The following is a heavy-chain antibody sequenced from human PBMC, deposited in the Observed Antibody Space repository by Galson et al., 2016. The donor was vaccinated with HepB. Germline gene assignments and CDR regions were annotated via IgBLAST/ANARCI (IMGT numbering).Heavy chain of an antibody. CDR2: IYYSGST. J-gene: IGHJ4*02. Sequence: TLSLTCTVSGGSVRSGGFSWTWIRQHPGKGLEWIGYIYYSGSTYYNPSLKSRVTISLDTSKNQFSLKLTSVTAADTAVYYCARFGVTHYWGQGALVTVSS. D-gene: IGHD3-3*01. CDR3: ARFGVTHY. CDR1: GGSVRSGGFS. V-gene: IGHV4-31*03.